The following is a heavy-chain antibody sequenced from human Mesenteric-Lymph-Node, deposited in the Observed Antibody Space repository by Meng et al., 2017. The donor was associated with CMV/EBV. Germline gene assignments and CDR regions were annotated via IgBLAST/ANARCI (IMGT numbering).Heavy chain of an antibody. J-gene: IGHJ6*02. Sequence: YSWSWNRQHPGKGLEWIGYIYYSGSAYFNPSLKSRVTISVDTSKNQFSLKLSSVTAADTAVYYCARGVVDTSMVKGGDYYYYGMDVWGQGTTVTVSS. D-gene: IGHD5-18*01. CDR3: ARGVVDTSMVKGGDYYYYGMDV. CDR2: IYYSGSA. V-gene: IGHV4-31*02. CDR1: YS.